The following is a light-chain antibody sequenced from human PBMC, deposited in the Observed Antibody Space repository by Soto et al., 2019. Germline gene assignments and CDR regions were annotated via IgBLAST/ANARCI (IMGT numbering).Light chain of an antibody. CDR2: GAS. CDR3: QQYNNWPLT. Sequence: EIVLTQSPGTLSLSPGERATLSCRASQSVSSTYLIWYQQKPGQAPRLLIYGASSRATGVPDRFSGGGSGTDFTLTISRLEPEDFAVYYCQQYNNWPLTFGGGTKVDIK. V-gene: IGKV3-20*01. CDR1: QSVSSTY. J-gene: IGKJ4*01.